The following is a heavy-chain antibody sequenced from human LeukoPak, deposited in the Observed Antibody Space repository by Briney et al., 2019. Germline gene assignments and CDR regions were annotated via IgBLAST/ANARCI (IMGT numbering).Heavy chain of an antibody. CDR3: ASGDFSPGYFDY. CDR2: ISNSGDT. V-gene: IGHV4-31*03. D-gene: IGHD3-3*01. Sequence: SQTLSLTCTVSGVSISSGGYYWSWIRQHPGKGLEWIGYISNSGDTYHNPSLKSRLTISLDTSKNQFSLKLTSVTAADTAVYYCASGDFSPGYFDYWGQGTLVTVSS. J-gene: IGHJ4*02. CDR1: GVSISSGGYY.